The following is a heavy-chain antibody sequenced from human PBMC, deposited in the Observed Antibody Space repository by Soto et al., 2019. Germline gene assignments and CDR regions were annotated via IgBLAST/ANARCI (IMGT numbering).Heavy chain of an antibody. CDR2: ISGSGGST. CDR3: ANGAGYGYYDSSGYAGY. V-gene: IGHV3-23*01. D-gene: IGHD3-22*01. CDR1: GFTFSSYA. J-gene: IGHJ4*02. Sequence: QPGGSLRLSCAASGFTFSSYAMSWVRQAPGKGLEWVSAISGSGGSTYYADSVKGRFTISRDNSKNTLYLQMNSLRAEDTAVYYCANGAGYGYYDSSGYAGYWGQGTLVTVSS.